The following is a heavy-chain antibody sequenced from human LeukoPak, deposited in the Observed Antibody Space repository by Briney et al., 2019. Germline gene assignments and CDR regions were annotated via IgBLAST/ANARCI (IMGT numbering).Heavy chain of an antibody. CDR3: AKGVCSSASCGAFDS. V-gene: IGHV3-23*01. J-gene: IGHJ3*02. D-gene: IGHD2-2*01. CDR2: ISGSGGST. Sequence: GGSLRLSCAASGFTFSSYAMSWVRQAPGKGLEWVSAISGSGGSTYYADSVKGQFTISRANSKNTLYLQMKSLRAEDTAVYYCAKGVCSSASCGAFDSWGQGTMVTVSS. CDR1: GFTFSSYA.